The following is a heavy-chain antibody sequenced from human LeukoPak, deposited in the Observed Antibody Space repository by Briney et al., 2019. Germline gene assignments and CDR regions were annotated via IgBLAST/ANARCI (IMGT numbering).Heavy chain of an antibody. CDR3: VKVYNVIENAFDL. CDR2: MNSDGRST. J-gene: IGHJ3*01. D-gene: IGHD3-16*02. CDR1: GFAFGDNW. V-gene: IGHV3-74*01. Sequence: GGSLRLSCAASGFAFGDNWMHWVRQAPGKGLVWVSRMNSDGRSTYYADSVKGRFTISRDNAKNSLYLQMNSLRAEDTALYYCVKVYNVIENAFDLWGQGTMVSVSS.